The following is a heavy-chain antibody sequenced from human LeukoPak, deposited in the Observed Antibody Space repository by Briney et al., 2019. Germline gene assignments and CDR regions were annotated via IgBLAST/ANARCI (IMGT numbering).Heavy chain of an antibody. J-gene: IGHJ4*02. CDR2: INPNSGGT. Sequence: ASVKVSCKASGYTFTGYYMHWVRQAPGQGLEWMGWINPNSGGTNYAQKFQGRVTIIRDTSISTAYMELSRLRSDDTAVYYCARDVGGTDYWGQGTLVTVSS. CDR3: ARDVGGTDY. V-gene: IGHV1-2*02. D-gene: IGHD6-19*01. CDR1: GYTFTGYY.